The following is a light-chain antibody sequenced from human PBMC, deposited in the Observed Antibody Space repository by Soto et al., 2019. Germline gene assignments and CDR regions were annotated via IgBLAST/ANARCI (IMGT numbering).Light chain of an antibody. CDR3: QQYDNWPQT. Sequence: EIVMTQSPATLSGSPGDRATLSCRASQSVSSYLAWYQHKPGQAPRLLIYGASTWATGIPSRFSGRGSGTEFTLTISSLQPVDFAVYYCQQYDNWPQTFGQGTKVEIK. J-gene: IGKJ1*01. V-gene: IGKV3D-15*01. CDR1: QSVSSY. CDR2: GAS.